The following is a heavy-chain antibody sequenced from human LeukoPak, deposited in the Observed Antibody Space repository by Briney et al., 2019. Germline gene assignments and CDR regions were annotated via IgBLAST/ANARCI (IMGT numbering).Heavy chain of an antibody. CDR1: GYTFTGYY. D-gene: IGHD3-22*01. CDR3: ARDQHHYDSSGYYGSDY. J-gene: IGHJ4*02. Sequence: GASVKVSYKASGYTFTGYYMHWVRRAPGQGLEWMGWINPNSGGTNYAQKFQGRVTMTSDTSISTAYMELSRLRSDDTAVYYCARDQHHYDSSGYYGSDYWGQGTLVTVSS. CDR2: INPNSGGT. V-gene: IGHV1-2*02.